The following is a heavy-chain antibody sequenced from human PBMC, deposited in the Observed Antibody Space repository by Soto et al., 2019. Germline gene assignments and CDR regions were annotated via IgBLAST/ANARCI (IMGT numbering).Heavy chain of an antibody. Sequence: PGGSLRLSCVVSGLTFSDYGFHWVRQAPGKGLDWVAAISYDGSFVYYADSVRGRFTISRDNSRNTLDLQMNTLGHEDTAVYYCAKERGRNRNFAMDVWCQGTSVTVSS. CDR2: ISYDGSFV. CDR1: GLTFSDYG. V-gene: IGHV3-30*18. CDR3: AKERGRNRNFAMDV. J-gene: IGHJ6*02. D-gene: IGHD1-1*01.